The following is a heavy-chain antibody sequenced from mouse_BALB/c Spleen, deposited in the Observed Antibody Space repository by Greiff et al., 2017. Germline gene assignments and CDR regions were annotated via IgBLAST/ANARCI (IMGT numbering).Heavy chain of an antibody. CDR3: ARYYAHDGAMDY. J-gene: IGHJ4*01. D-gene: IGHD1-1*02. Sequence: VKLMESGPGLVAPSQSLSITCTVSGFSLTSYGVHWVRQPPGKGLEWLGVIWAGGSTNYNSALMSRLSISKDNSKSQVFLKMNSLQTDDTAMYYGARYYAHDGAMDYWGQGTSVTVSS. CDR1: GFSLTSYG. V-gene: IGHV2-9*02. CDR2: IWAGGST.